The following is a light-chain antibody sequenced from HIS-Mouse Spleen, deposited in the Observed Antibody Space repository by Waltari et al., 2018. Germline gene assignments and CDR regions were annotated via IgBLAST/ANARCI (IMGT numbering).Light chain of an antibody. CDR2: GVS. CDR3: CSYAGSWV. V-gene: IGLV2-11*01. Sequence: QSALTQPRSVSGSPGQSVTISCTGTRSDVGGYNFVPWYQQHPGKAPKLMIYGVSKRPSGVPDRFSGSKSGNTASLTISGLQAEDEADYYCCSYAGSWVFGGGTKLTVL. CDR1: RSDVGGYNF. J-gene: IGLJ3*02.